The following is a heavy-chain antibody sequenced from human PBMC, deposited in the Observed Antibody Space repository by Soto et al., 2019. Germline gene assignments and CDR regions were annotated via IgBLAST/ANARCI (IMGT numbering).Heavy chain of an antibody. Sequence: KPSETLSLTCTVSGGSISSYYWSWTRQPPGKGLEWIGYIYYSGSTNYNPSLKSRVTISVDTSKNQFSLKLSSVTAADTAVYYCARNRATVTTFGAWDYGMDVWGQGTTVTVSS. CDR3: ARNRATVTTFGAWDYGMDV. CDR2: IYYSGST. D-gene: IGHD4-17*01. J-gene: IGHJ6*02. V-gene: IGHV4-59*01. CDR1: GGSISSYY.